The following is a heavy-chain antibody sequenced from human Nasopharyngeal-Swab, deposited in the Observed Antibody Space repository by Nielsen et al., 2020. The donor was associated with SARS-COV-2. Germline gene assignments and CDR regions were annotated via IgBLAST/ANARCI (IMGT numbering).Heavy chain of an antibody. D-gene: IGHD5-18*01. CDR3: AKARRTDTYGFECFDY. J-gene: IGHJ4*02. Sequence: GESLKISCAASGFTFSRYDMNWVRQAPGKGLEWVASIVSSSSSIFYADSVKGRFTISRDNARNSLYLQMNSLRAEDTALYYCAKARRTDTYGFECFDYWGQGTLVTVSS. CDR1: GFTFSRYD. CDR2: IVSSSSSI. V-gene: IGHV3-21*04.